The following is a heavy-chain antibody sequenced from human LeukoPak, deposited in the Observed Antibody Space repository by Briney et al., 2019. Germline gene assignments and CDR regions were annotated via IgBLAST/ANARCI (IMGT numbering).Heavy chain of an antibody. CDR1: GFTFSSYW. J-gene: IGHJ3*02. CDR2: IKQDGSEK. V-gene: IGHV3-7*03. CDR3: AKASSNDAFDI. D-gene: IGHD2-2*01. Sequence: GGSLRLSCAASGFTFSSYWMSWVRQVPGKGLEWVANIKQDGSEKYYVDSVKGRFTISRDNAKNSLYLQMNSLRAEDMALYYCAKASSNDAFDIWGQGTMVTVSS.